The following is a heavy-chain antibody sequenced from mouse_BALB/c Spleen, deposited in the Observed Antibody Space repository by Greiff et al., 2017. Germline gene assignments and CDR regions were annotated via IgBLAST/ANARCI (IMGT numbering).Heavy chain of an antibody. CDR1: GFTFSDYY. Sequence: EVQVVESGGGLVKPGGSLKLSCAASGFTFSDYYMYWVRQTPEKRLEWVATISDGGSYTYYPDSVKGRFTISRDNAKNNLYLQMSSLKSEDTAMYYCARERARDWYFDVWGAGTTVTVSS. V-gene: IGHV5-4*02. CDR2: ISDGGSYT. J-gene: IGHJ1*01. CDR3: ARERARDWYFDV.